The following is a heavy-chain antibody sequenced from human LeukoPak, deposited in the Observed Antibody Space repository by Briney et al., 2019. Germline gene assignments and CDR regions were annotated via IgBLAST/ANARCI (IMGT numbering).Heavy chain of an antibody. CDR2: IYYSGST. D-gene: IGHD5-18*01. Sequence: PSETLSLTCTVSGGSISSYYWSWIRQPPGKGLEWIGYIYYSGSTNYNPSLKTRVTISLDTSKNHFPLKLHSVTAADPAVYYCASGYSYGDSVYWGQGTLVTVSS. V-gene: IGHV4-59*08. CDR3: ASGYSYGDSVY. CDR1: GGSISSYY. J-gene: IGHJ4*02.